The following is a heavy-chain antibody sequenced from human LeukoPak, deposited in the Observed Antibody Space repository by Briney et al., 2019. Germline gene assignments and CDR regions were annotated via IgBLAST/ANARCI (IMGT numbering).Heavy chain of an antibody. Sequence: PGGSLRLSCAASGFTFSSYSMNWVRQAPGKGLEWVSYISSTRSPIHYADSVKGRFTISRDNAKNSLYLQMNSLRAEDTAVYYCARDSPIRGFDYWGQGTLVTVSS. CDR2: ISSTRSPI. CDR3: ARDSPIRGFDY. CDR1: GFTFSSYS. V-gene: IGHV3-48*01. D-gene: IGHD3-10*01. J-gene: IGHJ4*02.